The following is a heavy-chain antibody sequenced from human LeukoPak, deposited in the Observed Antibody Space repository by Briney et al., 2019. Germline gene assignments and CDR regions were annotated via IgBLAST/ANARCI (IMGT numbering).Heavy chain of an antibody. D-gene: IGHD6-6*01. CDR3: ASWHSSFSSRYFDY. V-gene: IGHV4-39*01. CDR2: IYYSGST. Sequence: PSETLSLTCTVSGGSISSYYWSWIRQPPGKGLEWIGSIYYSGSTYYNPSLKSRVTISVDTSKNQFSLKLSSVTAADTAVYYCASWHSSFSSRYFDYWGQGTLVTVSS. J-gene: IGHJ4*02. CDR1: GGSISSYY.